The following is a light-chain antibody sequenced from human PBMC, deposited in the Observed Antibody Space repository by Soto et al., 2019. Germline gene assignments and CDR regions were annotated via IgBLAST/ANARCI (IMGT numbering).Light chain of an antibody. J-gene: IGKJ4*01. CDR3: QQRFTWPPT. Sequence: ESVLTQSPATLSLSAGESATLSCRASQSISISLAWYQQKPGQAPRLLIYDASKRATDIPGRFSGSGSGTDFTPTISSLEPEDFATYFCQQRFTWPPTFGGGTKVEIK. CDR2: DAS. CDR1: QSISIS. V-gene: IGKV3-11*01.